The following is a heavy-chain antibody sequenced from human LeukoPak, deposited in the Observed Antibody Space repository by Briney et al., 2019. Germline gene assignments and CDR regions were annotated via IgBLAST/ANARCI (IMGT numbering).Heavy chain of an antibody. CDR3: ASIPRVITFGGVTLGLG. CDR2: IYSSGNP. Sequence: PSETLSLTCTVSGGSISSSGYYWGWTRQPPGKGLEWIGSIYSSGNPYYNPSLKSRLTISVDTSKNQFSLKLSSVTAADTAVYYCASIPRVITFGGVTLGLGWGQGTLVTVSS. CDR1: GGSISSSGYY. J-gene: IGHJ4*02. V-gene: IGHV4-39*07. D-gene: IGHD3-16*01.